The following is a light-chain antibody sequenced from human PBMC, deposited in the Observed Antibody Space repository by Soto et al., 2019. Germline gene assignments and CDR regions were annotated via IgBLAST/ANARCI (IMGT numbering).Light chain of an antibody. CDR1: ARLSSVY. Sequence: EIALTQSPATLPLSPLERDTLSCRPSARLSSVYLPWYQQRPGQPPRLLIYGASNRATGIPDRFSGSGSGTDFTLTISRLEPEDFAVYYCQHCQPYGDSPPLTFDGGTKVDIK. CDR3: QHCQPYGDSPPLT. J-gene: IGKJ4*01. V-gene: IGKV3-20*01. CDR2: GAS.